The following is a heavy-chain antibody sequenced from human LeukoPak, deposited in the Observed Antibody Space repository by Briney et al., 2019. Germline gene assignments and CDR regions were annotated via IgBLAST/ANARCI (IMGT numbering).Heavy chain of an antibody. CDR2: INTGNGNT. CDR3: AREAFWSGYSGYYFDY. V-gene: IGHV1-3*04. J-gene: IGHJ4*02. CDR1: GYTFTSYA. Sequence: GASVKVSCKASGYTFTSYAMHWVRQAPGQRLEWMGWINTGNGNTKYSQKFQGRVTITRATSTSTAYMELSSLRSEDTAVYYCAREAFWSGYSGYYFDYWGQGTLVTVSS. D-gene: IGHD3-3*01.